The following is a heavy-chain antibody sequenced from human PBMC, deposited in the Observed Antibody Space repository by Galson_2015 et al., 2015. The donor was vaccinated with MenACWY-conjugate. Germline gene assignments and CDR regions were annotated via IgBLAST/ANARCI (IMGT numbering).Heavy chain of an antibody. J-gene: IGHJ6*02. CDR2: ISSSSSTI. CDR1: GFTFSSYR. V-gene: IGHV3-48*04. D-gene: IGHD6-19*01. CDR3: ARHSGIAGTGTRRMDV. Sequence: SLRLSCAATGFTFSSYRMNWVRQAPGKGLEWVSYISSSSSTIYYADSVKGRLTISRDNAKNSLHLQMNSLRAEDTAVYHCARHSGIAGTGTRRMDVWGQGTTVTVSS.